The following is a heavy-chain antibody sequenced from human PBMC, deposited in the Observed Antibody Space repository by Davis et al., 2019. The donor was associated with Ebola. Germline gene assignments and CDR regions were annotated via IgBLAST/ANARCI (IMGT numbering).Heavy chain of an antibody. CDR2: IIPIFGTA. CDR3: AEDLAANSY. J-gene: IGHJ4*02. V-gene: IGHV1-69*06. D-gene: IGHD4/OR15-4a*01. Sequence: AASVKVSCKASGGTFSSYAISWVRQAPGQGLDWMGGIIPIFGTANYAQKFQGRVTITADKSTSTAYMELSSLRSEDTAVYYCAEDLAANSYWGQGTLVTVSS. CDR1: GGTFSSYA.